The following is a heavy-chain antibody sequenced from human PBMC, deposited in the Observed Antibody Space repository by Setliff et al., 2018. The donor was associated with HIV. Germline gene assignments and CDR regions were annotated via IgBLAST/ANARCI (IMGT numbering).Heavy chain of an antibody. CDR2: VIPSTGDT. D-gene: IGHD2-15*01. J-gene: IGHJ3*02. V-gene: IGHV1-46*01. Sequence: ASVKVSCKASGYSFTDYFMHWVRQAPGQGLEWMGIVIPSTGDTNYAQNFQGRVTMTRDTSASTVYMELRSLTSDDTAVYYCARASSRLNCSGGSCYRAPYAFDIWGQGTMVTVS. CDR1: GYSFTDYF. CDR3: ARASSRLNCSGGSCYRAPYAFDI.